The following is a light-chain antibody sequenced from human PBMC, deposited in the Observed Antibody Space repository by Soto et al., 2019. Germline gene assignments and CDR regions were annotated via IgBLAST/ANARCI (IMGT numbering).Light chain of an antibody. CDR1: QTVSHSSNNKKY. J-gene: IGKJ3*01. Sequence: DIVMTQYPDSLAVSLGERAAINCKSSQTVSHSSNNKKYLAWYQQKPGQPPRLLLYAALTRHTGISDRFNGSASGTYFVLTINRLEHEDAAEYFCQQYDGPPLTFGPGTKVDIK. CDR2: AAL. CDR3: QQYDGPPLT. V-gene: IGKV4-1*01.